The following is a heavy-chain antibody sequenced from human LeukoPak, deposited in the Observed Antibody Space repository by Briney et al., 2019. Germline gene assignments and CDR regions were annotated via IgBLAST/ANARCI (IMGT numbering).Heavy chain of an antibody. CDR2: PSGSGGTT. J-gene: IGHJ6*03. D-gene: IGHD4-17*01. Sequence: GGSLRLSCAASGFTFSSHAMSWVRQAPGKGLERVSSPSGSGGTTYHADSVKGRFSISRDNSKNTLYLQLDSLRAEDTAVYYCAKGGSTSRVTTSRVVFGYYYYLDVWGKGTPVTVSS. CDR1: GFTFSSHA. CDR3: AKGGSTSRVTTSRVVFGYYYYLDV. V-gene: IGHV3-23*01.